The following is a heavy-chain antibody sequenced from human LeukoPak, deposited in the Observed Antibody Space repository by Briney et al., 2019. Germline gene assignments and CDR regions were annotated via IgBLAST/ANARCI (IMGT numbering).Heavy chain of an antibody. CDR3: AREYSSGWYEF. CDR1: GGSISSYY. D-gene: IGHD6-19*01. J-gene: IGHJ4*02. Sequence: SETLSPTCTVSGGSISSYYWSWIRQPPGKGLEWIGYIYYSGSTNYNPSLKSRVTISVDTSKNQFSLKLSSVTAADTAVYYCAREYSSGWYEFGGQGTLVTVSS. CDR2: IYYSGST. V-gene: IGHV4-59*01.